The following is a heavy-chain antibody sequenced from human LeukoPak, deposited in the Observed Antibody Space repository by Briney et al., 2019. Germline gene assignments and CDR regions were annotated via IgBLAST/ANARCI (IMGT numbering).Heavy chain of an antibody. Sequence: GGSLRLSCAASGFTFSSYNMNWVRQAPGKGLEWVSSITSDSRYMYYADSVKGRFTISRDNAKNSLYLQMNSLRVEDTAVYYCAKVAKYYYGSETYYFFEHWGQGTPVTASS. CDR2: ITSDSRYM. J-gene: IGHJ4*02. D-gene: IGHD3-10*01. CDR3: AKVAKYYYGSETYYFFEH. V-gene: IGHV3-21*01. CDR1: GFTFSSYN.